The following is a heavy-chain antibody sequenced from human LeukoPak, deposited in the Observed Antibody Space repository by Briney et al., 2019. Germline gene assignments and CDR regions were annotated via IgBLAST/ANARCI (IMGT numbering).Heavy chain of an antibody. Sequence: GGSLRLSCAASGFTFSSYAMSWVRQAPGKGLEWVSAISGSGGSTYYADSVKGRFTISRDNSKDTLYLQMNSLRAEDTAVYYCAKPYSSGWLTFDYWGQGTLVTVSS. J-gene: IGHJ4*02. CDR3: AKPYSSGWLTFDY. CDR1: GFTFSSYA. V-gene: IGHV3-23*01. D-gene: IGHD6-19*01. CDR2: ISGSGGST.